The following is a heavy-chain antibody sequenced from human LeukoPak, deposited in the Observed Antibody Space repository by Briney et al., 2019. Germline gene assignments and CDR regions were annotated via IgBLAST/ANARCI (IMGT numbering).Heavy chain of an antibody. Sequence: PGGSLRLSCAASGFTFSSYSMNWVRQAPGKGLEWVSSISSSSSYIYYADSVKGRFTISRDNAKNSLYLQMNSLRAEDTAVYYCARGPAYDFWSGYYGGMDVWGQGTTVTVSS. CDR2: ISSSSSYI. V-gene: IGHV3-21*01. CDR3: ARGPAYDFWSGYYGGMDV. CDR1: GFTFSSYS. J-gene: IGHJ6*02. D-gene: IGHD3-3*01.